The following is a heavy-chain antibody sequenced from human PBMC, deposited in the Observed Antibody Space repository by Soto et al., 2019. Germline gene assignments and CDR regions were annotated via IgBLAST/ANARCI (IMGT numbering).Heavy chain of an antibody. CDR1: GGTFSSYA. CDR2: IIPIFGTA. D-gene: IGHD4-17*01. V-gene: IGHV1-69*01. CDR3: ASPTVTTPRYLRYYYDYGMDF. J-gene: IGHJ6*02. Sequence: QVQLVQSGAEVKKPGSSVNVSCKASGGTFSSYAISWVRQAPGQGLEWMGGIIPIFGTANYAQKYQGRVTITADESTSTAYMELSSLRSADTAVYYCASPTVTTPRYLRYYYDYGMDFWVQGTTVTVS.